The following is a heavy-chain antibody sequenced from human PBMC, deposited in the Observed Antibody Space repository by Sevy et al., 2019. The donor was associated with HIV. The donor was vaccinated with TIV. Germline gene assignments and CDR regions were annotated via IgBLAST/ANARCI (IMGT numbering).Heavy chain of an antibody. CDR3: AKALNPALESMIEVVLRTLKGFDV. D-gene: IGHD3-22*01. CDR2: ISGPGLST. Sequence: GGSLRLSCAASGFTFNTHAMTWVRQAPGKGLEWVSVISGPGLSTYYADSVKGRFTISRDNSKKTLYLQINSLRADDTATYFCAKALNPALESMIEVVLRTLKGFDVWGQGTMVTVSS. CDR1: GFTFNTHA. V-gene: IGHV3-23*01. J-gene: IGHJ3*01.